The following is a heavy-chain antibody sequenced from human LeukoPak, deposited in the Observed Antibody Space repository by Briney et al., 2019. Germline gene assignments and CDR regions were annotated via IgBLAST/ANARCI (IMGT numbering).Heavy chain of an antibody. CDR1: GFIVSPYW. Sequence: GGSLRPSCVASGFIVSPYWMTWVRQAPGKGPEWVANINQDGSEKYYVDSVKGRFTISRDNAKNSLYLQMNNLRAEDTAVYYCARYSSSSEFWGQGTLVTVSS. CDR2: INQDGSEK. D-gene: IGHD6-6*01. J-gene: IGHJ1*01. CDR3: ARYSSSSEF. V-gene: IGHV3-7*01.